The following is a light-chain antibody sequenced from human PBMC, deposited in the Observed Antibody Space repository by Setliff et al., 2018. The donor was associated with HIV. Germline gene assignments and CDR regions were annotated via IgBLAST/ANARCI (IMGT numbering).Light chain of an antibody. CDR1: SSDVGTYNA. V-gene: IGLV2-14*01. CDR3: SSYTSSSTDV. J-gene: IGLJ1*01. CDR2: DVS. Sequence: QSALTQPASVSWSPGQSITISCTGTSSDVGTYNAVYWYQQHPGKAPKLMIYDVSTRPSGVSNRFSGSKSGNTASLTISGLQTEDEAYYYCSSYTSSSTDVFGTGTKVTVL.